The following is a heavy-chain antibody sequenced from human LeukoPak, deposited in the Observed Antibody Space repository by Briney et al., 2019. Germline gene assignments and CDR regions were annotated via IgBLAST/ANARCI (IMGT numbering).Heavy chain of an antibody. Sequence: SETLSLTCIVSGSSVSTFYWSWLRQSPGTGLEWIGFVHDTGSTAYNPSLKSRVTISLETSKNQLSLMLTSVTAADTAMYYCARGSTDVYWYLDVWGRGTPVTVSS. J-gene: IGHJ2*01. V-gene: IGHV4-59*02. CDR2: VHDTGST. CDR1: GSSVSTFY. D-gene: IGHD1-26*01. CDR3: ARGSTDVYWYLDV.